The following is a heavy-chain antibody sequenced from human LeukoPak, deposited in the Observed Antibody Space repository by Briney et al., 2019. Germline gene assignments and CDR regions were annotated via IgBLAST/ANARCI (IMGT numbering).Heavy chain of an antibody. Sequence: PGGSLRLSCAASGFNFRTYWMHWVRQAPGKGLVWVSRISGDGSSTSYAGSVKGRFTISRDNAKNTLYLQMSSLRAEDTAVYYCARALDIVVVNDYWGQGTLVTVSS. CDR2: ISGDGSST. CDR3: ARALDIVVVNDY. J-gene: IGHJ4*02. V-gene: IGHV3-74*01. D-gene: IGHD2-15*01. CDR1: GFNFRTYW.